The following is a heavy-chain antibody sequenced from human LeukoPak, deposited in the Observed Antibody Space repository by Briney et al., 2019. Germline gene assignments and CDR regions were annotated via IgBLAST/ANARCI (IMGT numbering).Heavy chain of an antibody. J-gene: IGHJ4*02. CDR1: GFTFSSYA. Sequence: GGSLRLSCAASGFTFSSYAMHWVRQAPGKGLEWVAVISYDGSNKYHADSVKGRFTISRDNSKNTLYLQMNSLRAEDTAVYYCAKGSGWYISPFDYWGQGTLVTVSS. D-gene: IGHD6-19*01. CDR2: ISYDGSNK. V-gene: IGHV3-30-3*01. CDR3: AKGSGWYISPFDY.